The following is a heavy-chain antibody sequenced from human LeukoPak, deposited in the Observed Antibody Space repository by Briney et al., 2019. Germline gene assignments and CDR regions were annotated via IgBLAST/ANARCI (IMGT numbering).Heavy chain of an antibody. CDR2: INLDGSEK. V-gene: IGHV3-7*05. CDR1: GYIFYLFW. D-gene: IGHD3-10*01. CDR3: ASHAAAGRWDY. J-gene: IGHJ4*02. Sequence: GGSQRLFCGASGYIFYLFWKLWPRQAPGRGLEWVANINLDGSEKYYVDSVRGRFTISRDNAENSLYLQVNSLRGEDTAVYYCASHAAAGRWDYWGQGTLVTVSS.